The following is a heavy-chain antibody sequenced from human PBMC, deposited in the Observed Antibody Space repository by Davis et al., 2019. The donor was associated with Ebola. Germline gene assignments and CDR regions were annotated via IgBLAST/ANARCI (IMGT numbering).Heavy chain of an antibody. V-gene: IGHV4-34*01. Sequence: MPSETLSLTCAVYGGSFSGYYWSWIRQPPGKGLEWIGEINHSGSTNYNPSLKSRVTISVDTSKNQFSLKLSSVTAADTAVDYCARTRGYSGYGLFDYWGQGTLVTVSS. CDR3: ARTRGYSGYGLFDY. CDR2: INHSGST. D-gene: IGHD5-12*01. J-gene: IGHJ4*02. CDR1: GGSFSGYY.